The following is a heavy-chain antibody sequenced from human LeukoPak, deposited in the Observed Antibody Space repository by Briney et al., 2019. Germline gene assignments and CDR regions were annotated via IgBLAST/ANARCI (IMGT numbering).Heavy chain of an antibody. J-gene: IGHJ5*02. CDR1: GGSFSGYY. V-gene: IGHV4-34*01. CDR3: ARDLHGSGTWDWFDP. D-gene: IGHD3-10*01. Sequence: PSETLSLTCAVYGGSFSGYYWSWIRQPPGKGLEWIGEINHSGSTNYNPSLKSRVTISVDTSKNQFSLKLNSVTAADTAMYYCARDLHGSGTWDWFDPWGQGTLVTVSS. CDR2: INHSGST.